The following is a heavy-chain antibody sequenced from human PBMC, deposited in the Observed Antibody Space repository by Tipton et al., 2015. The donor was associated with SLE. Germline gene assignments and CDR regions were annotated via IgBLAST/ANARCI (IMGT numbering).Heavy chain of an antibody. Sequence: TLSLTCTVSDGSISSGGYYWGWIRQPPGKGLDWIGSIYYSETISYSGTTHFNPSLKTRVTISVDTSKNQFSLNVSSVTAADTAVYYCARGMVTWRGAIVGVDVWGQGTTVNVSS. J-gene: IGHJ6*02. CDR3: ARGMVTWRGAIVGVDV. V-gene: IGHV4-39*07. D-gene: IGHD2-21*02. CDR2: IYYSETISYSGTT. CDR1: DGSISSGGYY.